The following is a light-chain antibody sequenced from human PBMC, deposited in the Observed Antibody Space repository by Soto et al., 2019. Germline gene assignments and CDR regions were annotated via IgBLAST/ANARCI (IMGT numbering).Light chain of an antibody. V-gene: IGKV3-11*01. CDR3: QQYNNWPLT. CDR2: DAS. J-gene: IGKJ4*01. CDR1: QSVSSY. Sequence: EIVLTQSPATLSLSPGERATLSCRASQSVSSYLAWYQQKPGQAPRFLIYDASNRATGIPARFSGSGSGTDFTLTISSLQSEDFAVYYCQQYNNWPLTFGGGTKVDI.